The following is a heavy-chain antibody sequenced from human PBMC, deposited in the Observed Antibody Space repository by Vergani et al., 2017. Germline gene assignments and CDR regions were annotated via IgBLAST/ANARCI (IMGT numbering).Heavy chain of an antibody. Sequence: QLQLQESGPGLVKPSETLSLTCTVSGGSISSYYWSWIRQPPGKGLEWIGYIYYSGSTNYNPSLKSRVTISVDTSKNQFSLKLSSVTAADTAVYYCARVEVPAAMSPWGQGTLVTVSS. CDR2: IYYSGST. CDR1: GGSISSYY. D-gene: IGHD2-2*01. J-gene: IGHJ5*02. CDR3: ARVEVPAAMSP. V-gene: IGHV4-59*01.